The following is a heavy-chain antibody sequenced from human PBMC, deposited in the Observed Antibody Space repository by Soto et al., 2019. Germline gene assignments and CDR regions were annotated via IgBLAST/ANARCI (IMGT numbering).Heavy chain of an antibody. CDR3: AKNGYSYGSYYGMDV. CDR1: GLTFSRYV. V-gene: IGHV3-30*18. Sequence: QVQLVESGGGVAQPGRSLRLSCAASGLTFSRYVMHWVRQAPGKGLEWVALISQDGTNTYYADSVKGRFTISRDNSKNTLDLQMNSLRAEDTAMYYCAKNGYSYGSYYGMDVWGQGTTVTVSS. D-gene: IGHD5-18*01. J-gene: IGHJ6*02. CDR2: ISQDGTNT.